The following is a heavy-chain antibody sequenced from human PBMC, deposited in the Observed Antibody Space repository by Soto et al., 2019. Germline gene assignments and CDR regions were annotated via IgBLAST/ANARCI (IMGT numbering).Heavy chain of an antibody. CDR2: ISYDGSNK. Sequence: QVQLVESGGGVVQPGRSLRLSCAASGFTFSSYAMHWVRQAPGKGLEWVAVISYDGSNKYYADSVKGRFTISRDNSKNTLYLQMNSLRAEDTAVYYCARDQLLLWFGDSGKYYYGMDVWGQGTTVTVSS. V-gene: IGHV3-30-3*01. J-gene: IGHJ6*02. D-gene: IGHD3-10*01. CDR1: GFTFSSYA. CDR3: ARDQLLLWFGDSGKYYYGMDV.